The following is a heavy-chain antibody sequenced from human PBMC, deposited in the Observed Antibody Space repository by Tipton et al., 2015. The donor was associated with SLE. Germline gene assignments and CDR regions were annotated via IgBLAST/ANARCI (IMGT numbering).Heavy chain of an antibody. D-gene: IGHD3-22*01. V-gene: IGHV5-10-1*01. CDR3: ARLRFDNYYDGRGYYLVAFDI. Sequence: QLVQSGAEVKKPGESLRISCKGSGYSFTSYWISWVRQMPGKGLEWMGRIDPSDSYTNYSPSFQGHVTISADKSISTAYLQWSSLKASDTAMYYCARLRFDNYYDGRGYYLVAFDIWGQGTMVTFSS. J-gene: IGHJ3*02. CDR2: IDPSDSYT. CDR1: GYSFTSYW.